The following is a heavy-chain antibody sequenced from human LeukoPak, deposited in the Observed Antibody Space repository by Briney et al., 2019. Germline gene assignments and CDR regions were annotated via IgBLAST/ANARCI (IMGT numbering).Heavy chain of an antibody. CDR3: AKEVVWYLYYYDY. CDR2: ISGSGGST. J-gene: IGHJ4*02. Sequence: GGSLRLSCASSGFTFSSYAMSWVRRAPGKGLEWVSAISGSGGSTYYADSVRGRFTISRDNSKNTLYLQMNSLRAEDTAVYYCAKEVVWYLYYYDYWGQGTLVTVSS. CDR1: GFTFSSYA. D-gene: IGHD6-13*01. V-gene: IGHV3-23*01.